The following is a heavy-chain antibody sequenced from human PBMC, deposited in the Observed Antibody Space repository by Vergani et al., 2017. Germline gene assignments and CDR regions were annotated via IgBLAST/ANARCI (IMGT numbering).Heavy chain of an antibody. CDR1: GYTFTSYA. CDR3: ARGLGYSSSWYIR. D-gene: IGHD6-13*01. V-gene: IGHV1-3*01. CDR2: INAGNGNT. J-gene: IGHJ4*02. Sequence: QVQLVQSGAEVKKPGASVKVSCKASGYTFTSYAMHWVRQAPGQRLEWMGWINAGNGNTKYSQKFQGRVTMTRNTSISPAYMELSSLRSEDTAVYYCARGLGYSSSWYIRWGQGTLVTVSS.